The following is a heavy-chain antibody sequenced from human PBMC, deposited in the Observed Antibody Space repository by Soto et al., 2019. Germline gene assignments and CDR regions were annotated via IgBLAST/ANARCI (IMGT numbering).Heavy chain of an antibody. Sequence: SETLSLTCTVSGDSISSGSYRGWIRQPPGEGPEWIASIYHGGTTFYNPSLKSRISISVDTSKNQFSLRLTSVTAADTATYYCARVHVMVVAGSTFDYWGPGTLVTVSS. CDR3: ARVHVMVVAGSTFDY. J-gene: IGHJ4*03. D-gene: IGHD6-19*01. CDR2: IYHGGTT. V-gene: IGHV4-38-2*02. CDR1: GDSISSGSY.